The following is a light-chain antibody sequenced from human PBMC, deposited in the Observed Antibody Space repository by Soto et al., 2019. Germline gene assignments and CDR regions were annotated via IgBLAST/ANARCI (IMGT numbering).Light chain of an antibody. Sequence: EIVMTQSPATLSVSPGERATLSCRASQSISSNLAWYQQKPGQAPRLLIYGASTRPTGIPATFSGSGSGTEFTLTISSLQSEDLAVYYCQQYNNWPFTFGPGTKVDIK. CDR3: QQYNNWPFT. J-gene: IGKJ3*01. CDR1: QSISSN. V-gene: IGKV3-15*01. CDR2: GAS.